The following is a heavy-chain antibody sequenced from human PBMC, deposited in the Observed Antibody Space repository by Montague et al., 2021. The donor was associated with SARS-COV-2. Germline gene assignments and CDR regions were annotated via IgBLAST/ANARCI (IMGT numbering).Heavy chain of an antibody. CDR3: ARDPWHITIFGVVTRYGMDV. J-gene: IGHJ6*02. CDR2: IYYSGST. CDR1: GGSVSSGSYY. Sequence: SDTLSLTRTVSGGSVSSGSYYWSWIRQPPGKGLEWIGYIYYSGSTNYNPSLKSRVTISVDTSKNQFSLKLSSVTAADTAVYYCARDPWHITIFGVVTRYGMDVWGQGTTVTVSS. V-gene: IGHV4-61*01. D-gene: IGHD3-3*01.